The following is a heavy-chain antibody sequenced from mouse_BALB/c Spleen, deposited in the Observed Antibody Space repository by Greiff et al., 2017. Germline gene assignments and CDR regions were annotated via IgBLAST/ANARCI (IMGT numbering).Heavy chain of an antibody. CDR3: NAEAMDY. J-gene: IGHJ4*01. Sequence: VQLKQSGAELVRSGASVKLSCTASGFNIKDYYMHWVKQRPEQGLEWIGWIDPENGDTEYAPKFQGKATMTADTSSNTAYLQLSSLTSEDTAVYYCNAEAMDYWGQGTLVTVSS. V-gene: IGHV14-4*02. CDR1: GFNIKDYY. CDR2: IDPENGDT.